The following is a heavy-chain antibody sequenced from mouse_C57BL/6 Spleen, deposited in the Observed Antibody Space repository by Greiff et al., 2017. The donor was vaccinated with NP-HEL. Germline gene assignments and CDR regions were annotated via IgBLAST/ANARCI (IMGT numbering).Heavy chain of an antibody. J-gene: IGHJ1*03. V-gene: IGHV1-26*01. D-gene: IGHD1-3*01. Sequence: EVQLQQSGPELVKPGASVKISCKASGYTFTDYYMNWVKQSHGKSLEWIGDINPNNGGTSYNQKFKGKATLTVDKSSSTAYMELRSLTSEDSAVYYCARLKYPWYFDVWGTGTTVTVSS. CDR1: GYTFTDYY. CDR2: INPNNGGT. CDR3: ARLKYPWYFDV.